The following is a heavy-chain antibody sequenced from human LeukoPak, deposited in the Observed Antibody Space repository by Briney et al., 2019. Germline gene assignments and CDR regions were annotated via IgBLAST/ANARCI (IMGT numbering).Heavy chain of an antibody. Sequence: SETLSPTCTVSGGSIGSYFWTWIRQPPGKGLEWIGYIYTSGSTNYNPSLKSRATVSLDTSKKEFSLRLTSVTAADTAVYYCGRIKAQRFYYNFNYYYLDVWGNGTTVTVSS. CDR2: IYTSGST. CDR3: GRIKAQRFYYNFNYYYLDV. CDR1: GGSIGSYF. J-gene: IGHJ6*03. D-gene: IGHD1-20*01. V-gene: IGHV4-4*09.